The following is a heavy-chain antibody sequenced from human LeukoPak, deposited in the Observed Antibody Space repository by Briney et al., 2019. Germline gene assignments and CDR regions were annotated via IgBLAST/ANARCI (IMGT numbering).Heavy chain of an antibody. J-gene: IGHJ4*02. Sequence: ASVTVSCKASGYTFTSYYMHWVRQAPGQGLEWMGIINPSVGSTSYAQKFQGRVTMTRDTSTSTVYMELSSLRSEDTAVYYCARVGYCSGGSCYRGSDNFDYWGQGALVTVSS. CDR1: GYTFTSYY. V-gene: IGHV1-46*01. CDR2: INPSVGST. D-gene: IGHD2-15*01. CDR3: ARVGYCSGGSCYRGSDNFDY.